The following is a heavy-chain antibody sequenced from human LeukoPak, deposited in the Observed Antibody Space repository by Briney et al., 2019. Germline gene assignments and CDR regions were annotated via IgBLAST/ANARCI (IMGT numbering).Heavy chain of an antibody. V-gene: IGHV3-23*01. CDR2: ISGSGGST. D-gene: IGHD3-10*01. J-gene: IGHJ3*02. CDR3: ANENYYGSGSYYPAFDI. Sequence: GGSLRHSCAASGFTFSSYAMSWVRQAPGKGLEWVSAISGSGGSTYYAASVKGRFTISRDNSKNTLYLQMNSLRAEDTAVYYCANENYYGSGSYYPAFDIWGQGTMVTVSS. CDR1: GFTFSSYA.